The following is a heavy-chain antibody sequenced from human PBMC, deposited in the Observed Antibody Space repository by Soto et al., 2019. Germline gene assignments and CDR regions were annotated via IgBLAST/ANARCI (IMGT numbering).Heavy chain of an antibody. CDR3: ARGRPYGMDV. Sequence: GGSLRLSCASSGFTFGSYWMNWVRQAPGKGLVWVSLIDSDGSSTTYADSVKGRFTTSRGNAKNTLYLQMSSLRVEDPAVYYCARGRPYGMDVWGQGTTVTVSS. V-gene: IGHV3-74*01. CDR1: GFTFGSYW. J-gene: IGHJ6*02. CDR2: IDSDGSST.